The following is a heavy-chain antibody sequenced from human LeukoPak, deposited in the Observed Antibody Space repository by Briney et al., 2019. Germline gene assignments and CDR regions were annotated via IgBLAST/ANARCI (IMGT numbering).Heavy chain of an antibody. CDR1: GGSISSGSYY. V-gene: IGHV4-61*02. CDR2: IYTSGST. D-gene: IGHD5-18*01. J-gene: IGHJ6*03. Sequence: SETLSLTCTVSGGSISSGSYYWSWIRQPAGKGLEWIGRIYTSGSTNYNPSLKSRVTMSVDTSKNQFSLKLSSVTAADTAVYYCARASVDTAMGGDYYYYYMDVWGKGTTVTVSS. CDR3: ARASVDTAMGGDYYYYYMDV.